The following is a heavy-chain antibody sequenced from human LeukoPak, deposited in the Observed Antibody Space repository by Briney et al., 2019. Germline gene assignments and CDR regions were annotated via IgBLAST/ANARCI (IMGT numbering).Heavy chain of an antibody. CDR1: GFTFSSYA. CDR2: IKQDGSEK. J-gene: IGHJ3*02. V-gene: IGHV3-7*01. CDR3: AREFGWETGTTRDDAFDI. Sequence: PGGSLRLSCAASGFTFSSYAMHWVRRAPGKGLEWVANIKQDGSEKYYVDSVKGRFTISRDNAKNSLYLQMNSLRAEDTAVYYCAREFGWETGTTRDDAFDIWGQGTMVTVSS. D-gene: IGHD1-1*01.